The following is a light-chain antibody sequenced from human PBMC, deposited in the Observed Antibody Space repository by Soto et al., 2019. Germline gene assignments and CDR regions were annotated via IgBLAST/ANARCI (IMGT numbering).Light chain of an antibody. V-gene: IGLV2-14*03. CDR3: VSFTSSTTYV. CDR2: DVA. Sequence: QSAMTQPACVSASPGQSITISCTGTSSDVGGSNFVSWYQQHPGKPPKLIIYDVATRPSGVSNRFSGSKSGSTASLIISRLQTEDEADYYCVSFTSSTTYVFGSGTKLTVL. CDR1: SSDVGGSNF. J-gene: IGLJ1*01.